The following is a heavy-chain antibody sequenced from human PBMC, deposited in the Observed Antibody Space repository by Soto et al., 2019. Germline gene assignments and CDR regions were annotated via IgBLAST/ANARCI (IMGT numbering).Heavy chain of an antibody. V-gene: IGHV1-3*01. Sequence: ASVKVSCKASGYTFTSYAMHWVRQAPGQRLEWMGWINAGNGNTKYSQKFQGRVTITRDTSASTAYMELSRLRSDDTAVYYCARVLPTEYYYYYMDVWGKGTTVTVSS. CDR1: GYTFTSYA. D-gene: IGHD3-10*01. CDR3: ARVLPTEYYYYYMDV. CDR2: INAGNGNT. J-gene: IGHJ6*03.